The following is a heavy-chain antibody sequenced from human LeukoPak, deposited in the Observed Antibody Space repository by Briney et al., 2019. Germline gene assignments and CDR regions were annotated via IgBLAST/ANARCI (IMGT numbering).Heavy chain of an antibody. CDR3: ARDYDFWSGYYGGYYYYYGMDV. CDR1: GGTYSSYA. D-gene: IGHD3-3*01. V-gene: IGHV1-69*13. Sequence: ASVNVSCKASGGTYSSYAISWVRQAPGQGLEWMGGIIPIFGTANYAQKFQGRVTITADESTSTAYMELSSLRSEDTAVYYCARDYDFWSGYYGGYYYYYGMDVWGQGTTVTVSS. CDR2: IIPIFGTA. J-gene: IGHJ6*02.